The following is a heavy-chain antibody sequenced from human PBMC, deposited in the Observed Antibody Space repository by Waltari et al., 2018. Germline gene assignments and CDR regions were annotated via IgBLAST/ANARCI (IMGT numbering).Heavy chain of an antibody. D-gene: IGHD1-7*01. CDR3: ARVPPELLVADYNYYYFYYMDV. V-gene: IGHV3-53*02. Sequence: EVQLVETGGGLIQPGGSLRLSCAASGFTVSSNYMSWVRQAPGKGLAWVSVIYSGGSTHDSDSGKGRFTSSRDNSKNTLYLEMSSLRAEDTAVYYCARVPPELLVADYNYYYFYYMDVWGKGTTVTVSS. J-gene: IGHJ6*03. CDR2: IYSGGST. CDR1: GFTVSSNY.